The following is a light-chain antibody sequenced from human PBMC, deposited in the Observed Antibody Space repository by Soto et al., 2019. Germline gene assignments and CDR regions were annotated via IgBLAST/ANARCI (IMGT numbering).Light chain of an antibody. J-gene: IGLJ1*01. V-gene: IGLV2-14*03. Sequence: QSVLTQPASVSGFPGKSINISCTGTSSDIGGYDYVSWYQQHPGKAPKLIIYDVSGRPSGVSNRFSGSKSANTASRTISGLQAEDEADYHCSSYTSTIAPYVFGTGTKLTVL. CDR2: DVS. CDR1: SSDIGGYDY. CDR3: SSYTSTIAPYV.